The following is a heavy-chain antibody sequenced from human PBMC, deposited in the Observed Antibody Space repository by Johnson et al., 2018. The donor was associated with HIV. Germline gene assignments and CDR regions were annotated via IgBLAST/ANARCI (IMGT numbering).Heavy chain of an antibody. V-gene: IGHV3-33*01. CDR3: ARAAYVHYDILTGPPLEDAFDI. J-gene: IGHJ3*02. D-gene: IGHD3-9*01. CDR2: TWFDGINK. Sequence: QVQLVESGGGVVQPGRSLRLSCAASGFTFSNYGMHWVRQAPGKGLEWVAVTWFDGINKYYSDSVKGRFTISRDNSKNTLYLQMNSLRAEDTAVYYCARAAYVHYDILTGPPLEDAFDIWGQGTMVTVSS. CDR1: GFTFSNYG.